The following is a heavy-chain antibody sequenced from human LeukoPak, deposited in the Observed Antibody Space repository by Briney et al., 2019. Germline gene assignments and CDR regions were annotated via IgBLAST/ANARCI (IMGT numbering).Heavy chain of an antibody. D-gene: IGHD2-15*01. CDR3: AKDLLEGSDFDY. CDR1: GFTFSSHA. V-gene: IGHV3-23*01. Sequence: GGSLRLSCAASGFTFSSHAMNWVRQAPGKGLEWVSAVSGSGGYTYYADSVEGRFTISRDNSKNTLYLQMNSLRAEDTAVYYCAKDLLEGSDFDYWGQGTLVTVSS. CDR2: VSGSGGYT. J-gene: IGHJ4*02.